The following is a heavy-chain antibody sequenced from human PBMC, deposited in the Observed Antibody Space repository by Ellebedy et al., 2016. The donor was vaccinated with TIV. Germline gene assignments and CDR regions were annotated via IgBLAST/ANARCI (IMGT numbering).Heavy chain of an antibody. CDR2: LSYDGNDK. CDR1: GFNFTRYG. J-gene: IGHJ4*02. Sequence: GESLKISXAASGFNFTRYGMHWVRQAPGKGLEWVANLSYDGNDKAYAESVKGRFTISRDNAKNSLYLQMNSLRAEDTAVYYCVRDSNYGDYWGQGTQVTVSS. D-gene: IGHD2/OR15-2a*01. CDR3: VRDSNYGDY. V-gene: IGHV3-33*05.